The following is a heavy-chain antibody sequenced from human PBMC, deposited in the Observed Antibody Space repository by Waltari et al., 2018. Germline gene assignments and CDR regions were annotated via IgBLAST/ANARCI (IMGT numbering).Heavy chain of an antibody. V-gene: IGHV4-34*01. CDR2: INPSGST. J-gene: IGHJ4*02. D-gene: IGHD3-3*01. Sequence: QVQLQQWGAGLLKPSETLSLTCAVYGGSFSGYYWSWIRQPPGKGLEWLGEINPSGSTNYNPSLKSLVTISVDTSKNQFSLKLSSVTAADTAVYYCARGVARSNYDFWSGYYTGGGYYFDYWGQGTLVTVSS. CDR1: GGSFSGYY. CDR3: ARGVARSNYDFWSGYYTGGGYYFDY.